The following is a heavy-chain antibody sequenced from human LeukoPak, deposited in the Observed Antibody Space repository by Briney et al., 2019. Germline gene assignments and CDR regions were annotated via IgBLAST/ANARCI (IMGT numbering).Heavy chain of an antibody. CDR3: ARLQGRGDNYLDY. Sequence: SETLSLTCTVSGGSISKYYWSWIRQPPGKRLEWIGYVSYSGSSSSNPSLESRVAISVDMSKNQFSLRLSSVTASDTAVYYCARLQGRGDNYLDYWGQGTLVTVSS. D-gene: IGHD7-27*01. J-gene: IGHJ4*02. CDR2: VSYSGSS. CDR1: GGSISKYY. V-gene: IGHV4-59*08.